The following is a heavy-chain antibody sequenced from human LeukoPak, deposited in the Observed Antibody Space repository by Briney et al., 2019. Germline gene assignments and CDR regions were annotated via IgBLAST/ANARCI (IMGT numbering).Heavy chain of an antibody. CDR3: ARDDGYYYDSSGYYGY. Sequence: SVKVSCKASGGTFSSYAISWVRQAPGQGLEWMGRIIPILGIANYAQKFQGRVTITADKSTSTAYMELSSLRSEDTAVYYCARDDGYYYDSSGYYGYWGQGTLVTVSS. J-gene: IGHJ4*02. D-gene: IGHD3-22*01. CDR1: GGTFSSYA. V-gene: IGHV1-69*04. CDR2: IIPILGIA.